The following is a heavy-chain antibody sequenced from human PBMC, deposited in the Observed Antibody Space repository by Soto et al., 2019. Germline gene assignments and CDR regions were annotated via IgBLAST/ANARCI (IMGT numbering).Heavy chain of an antibody. CDR2: IYYRGTT. CDR1: GVSTSNHY. D-gene: IGHD2-2*01. CDR3: ARGGGSPYHDHEFDY. J-gene: IGHJ4*02. V-gene: IGHV4-59*11. Sequence: QVQLQESGPGLVKPSETLSLTCSVSGVSTSNHYWTWIRKPPGQGPECIGCIYYRGTTNYNASFNSRVTISVDTSKNQFSLKLTSVTTADTAVYYCARGGGSPYHDHEFDYWGQGILVTVSS.